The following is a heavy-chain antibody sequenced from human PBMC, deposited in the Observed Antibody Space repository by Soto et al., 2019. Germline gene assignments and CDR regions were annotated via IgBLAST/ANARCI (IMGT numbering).Heavy chain of an antibody. CDR3: AKGQLLWFGEFLDY. V-gene: IGHV3-23*01. CDR1: GFTFSSYA. J-gene: IGHJ4*02. CDR2: ISGSGGST. Sequence: EVQPLESGGGLVQPGGSLRLSCAASGFTFSSYAMSWVRQAPGKGLEWVSAISGSGGSTYYADSVKGRFTISRDNSKNTLYLQMNSLRAEDTAVYYCAKGQLLWFGEFLDYWGQGTLVTVSS. D-gene: IGHD3-10*01.